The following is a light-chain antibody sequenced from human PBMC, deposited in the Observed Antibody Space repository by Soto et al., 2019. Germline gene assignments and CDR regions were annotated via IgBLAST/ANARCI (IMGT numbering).Light chain of an antibody. CDR2: DAY. CDR3: QQRSAWPLT. V-gene: IGKV3-11*01. Sequence: EIVLTQSPATLSLSPGERATLSCRASQSVRGYLAWYQQKLGQAPRLLISDAYNRAAGVPDRFSGSGSGADFTLTINSLEPEDFAVYYCQQRSAWPLTFGGGTKVEIK. J-gene: IGKJ4*01. CDR1: QSVRGY.